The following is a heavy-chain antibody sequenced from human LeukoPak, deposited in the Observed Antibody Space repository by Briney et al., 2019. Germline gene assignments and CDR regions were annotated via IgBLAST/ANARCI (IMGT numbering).Heavy chain of an antibody. V-gene: IGHV3-21*01. CDR2: ISSSSSYI. CDR3: ARVGDIVVVPAAFDY. Sequence: GGSLRLSCAASGFTFSSYSMNWVRQAPGKGLEWVSSISSSSSYIYYADSVRGRFTISRDNAKNSLYLQMNSLRAEDTAVYYCARVGDIVVVPAAFDYWGQGTLVTVSS. CDR1: GFTFSSYS. J-gene: IGHJ4*02. D-gene: IGHD2-2*01.